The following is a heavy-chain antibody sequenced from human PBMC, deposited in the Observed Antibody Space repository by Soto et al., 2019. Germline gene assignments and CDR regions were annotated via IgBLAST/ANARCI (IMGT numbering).Heavy chain of an antibody. CDR2: ISWNSGST. CDR3: TRDTASDTCNNPFDY. J-gene: IGHJ4*02. V-gene: IGHV3-9*01. Sequence: DVQLVESGGGLVQPGRSLRLSCADSGFIFDDFAMHWVRQAPGKGLEWVSGISWNSGSTDYAASVKGRFIISRDNARNSLYLQMNSLRPEDTALNYCTRDTASDTCNNPFDYWCQGGLVIVS. CDR1: GFIFDDFA. D-gene: IGHD1-1*01.